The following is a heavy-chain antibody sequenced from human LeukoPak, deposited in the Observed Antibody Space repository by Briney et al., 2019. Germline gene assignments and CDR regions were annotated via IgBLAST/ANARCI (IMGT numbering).Heavy chain of an antibody. D-gene: IGHD3-9*01. Sequence: SGTLSLTCAVSGGSISSSNWWSWVRRPPGKGLEWIGEIYHSGSTNYKPSLKSRVTISVDKSKNQFSLKLSSVTAADTAVYYCARKRRRYFDWKDAFDIWGQGTMVTVSS. V-gene: IGHV4-4*02. CDR1: GGSISSSNW. J-gene: IGHJ3*02. CDR2: IYHSGST. CDR3: ARKRRRYFDWKDAFDI.